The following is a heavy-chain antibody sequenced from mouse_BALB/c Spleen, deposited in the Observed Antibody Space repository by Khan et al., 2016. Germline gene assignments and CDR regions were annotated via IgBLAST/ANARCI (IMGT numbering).Heavy chain of an antibody. J-gene: IGHJ4*01. CDR3: TRDGVRRRSYAMDY. CDR2: IYPSDRYT. CDR1: GYTFTSYW. Sequence: QVQLQQPGAELVRPGASVKLSCKASGYTFTSYWINWVRQRPGQGLEWIGNIYPSDRYTNYNQKFKDKATLTVDKYSSTAYMQLSSTTSEYSAVYYCTRDGVRRRSYAMDYWGQGTSVAVSS. D-gene: IGHD2-14*01. V-gene: IGHV1-69*02.